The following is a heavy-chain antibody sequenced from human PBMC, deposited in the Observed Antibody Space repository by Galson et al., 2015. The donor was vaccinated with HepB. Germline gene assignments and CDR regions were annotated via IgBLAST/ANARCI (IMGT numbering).Heavy chain of an antibody. D-gene: IGHD3-10*01. CDR2: ISSSSSNI. J-gene: IGHJ4*02. Sequence: SLRLSCAASGFTFSSYAMHWVRQAPGKGLEWVSSISSSSSNIYYADSVKGRFTISRDNAKNSLYLQMNSLRAEDTAVYYCARAGRITMGQGVTGFGYWGQGTLVTVSS. V-gene: IGHV3-21*01. CDR1: GFTFSSYA. CDR3: ARAGRITMGQGVTGFGY.